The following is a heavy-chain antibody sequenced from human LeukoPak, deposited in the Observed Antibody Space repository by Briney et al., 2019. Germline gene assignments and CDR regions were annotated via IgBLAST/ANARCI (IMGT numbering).Heavy chain of an antibody. CDR2: IRKKGYGGTA. Sequence: GGSLRLSCTASGLTFGDYAVSWVRQAPGKGLEWVGFIRKKGYGGTAEYAASVNGRFTISRDDSKSIAYLQMNSLKTEDTAVYYCTFGAYSYGYLGQGTLVTVSS. CDR1: GLTFGDYA. CDR3: TFGAYSYGY. J-gene: IGHJ4*02. V-gene: IGHV3-49*04. D-gene: IGHD5-18*01.